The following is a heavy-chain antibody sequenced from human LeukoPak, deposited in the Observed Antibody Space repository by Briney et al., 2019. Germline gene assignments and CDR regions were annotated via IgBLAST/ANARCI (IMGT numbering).Heavy chain of an antibody. CDR2: IYSGGST. Sequence: GGSLRLSCAASGFTVSSNYMSWVRQAPWKGLEWVSVIYSGGSTYYADSVKGRFTISRDNSKNTLYLQMNSLRAEDTAVYYCAKDRFPQTSQRPLSFDYWGQGTLVTVSS. D-gene: IGHD2/OR15-2a*01. CDR3: AKDRFPQTSQRPLSFDY. V-gene: IGHV3-53*01. J-gene: IGHJ4*02. CDR1: GFTVSSNY.